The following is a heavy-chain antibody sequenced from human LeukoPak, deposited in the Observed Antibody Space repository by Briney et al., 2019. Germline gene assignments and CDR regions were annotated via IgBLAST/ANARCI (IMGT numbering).Heavy chain of an antibody. CDR3: ARVDY. CDR1: GGSFNGYY. CDR2: IYYSGST. Sequence: KPSETLSLTCAVYGGSFNGYYWSWIRQPLGKGLEWIGSIYYSGSTYYNPSLKSRVTISVDTSKNQFSLKLSSVTAADTAVYYCARVDYWGQGTLVTVSS. V-gene: IGHV4-34*01. J-gene: IGHJ4*02.